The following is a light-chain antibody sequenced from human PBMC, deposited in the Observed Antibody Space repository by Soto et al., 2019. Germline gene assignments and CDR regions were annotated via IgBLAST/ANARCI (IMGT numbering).Light chain of an antibody. CDR3: QSYRNFSWT. V-gene: IGKV3-15*01. CDR2: GAS. Sequence: EIVLTQSPATLSLSPGERATLSCRASQSVSSNLAWYQQKPGQAPRLLIYGASTRATGIPARFSGSGSGTEFTLTINSLQPDDFATYYCQSYRNFSWTFGQGTKV. J-gene: IGKJ1*01. CDR1: QSVSSN.